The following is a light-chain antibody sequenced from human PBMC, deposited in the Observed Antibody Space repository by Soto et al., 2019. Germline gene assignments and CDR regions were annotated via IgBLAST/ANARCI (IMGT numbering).Light chain of an antibody. CDR1: QSVSSN. Sequence: EIVMTQSPATLSVSPGERATLSCRASQSVSSNLAWYQQKPGQAPRLLIYGASTRATGIPATFSGSGSRTEFTLSISSLQSEDFAVYYCQQYNKWPLTFGGGTKVEIK. CDR2: GAS. J-gene: IGKJ4*01. CDR3: QQYNKWPLT. V-gene: IGKV3-15*01.